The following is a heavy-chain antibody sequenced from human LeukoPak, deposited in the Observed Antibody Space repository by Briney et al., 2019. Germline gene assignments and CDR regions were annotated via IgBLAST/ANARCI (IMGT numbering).Heavy chain of an antibody. J-gene: IGHJ3*02. CDR1: GGSISSSSYY. V-gene: IGHV4-39*01. D-gene: IGHD6-19*01. CDR2: IYYSGST. Sequence: SETLSLTCTVSGGSISSSSYYWGWIRQPPGKGLEWMGSIYYSGSTYYNPSLKSRVTISVDTSKNQFSLKLSSVTAADTAVYYCARLEAVAGTKGAFDIWGQGTMVTVSS. CDR3: ARLEAVAGTKGAFDI.